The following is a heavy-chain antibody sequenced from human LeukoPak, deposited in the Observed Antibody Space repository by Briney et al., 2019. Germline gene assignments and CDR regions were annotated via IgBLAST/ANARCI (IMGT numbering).Heavy chain of an antibody. CDR3: AREDSSGSDSFDH. CDR2: IWYDGSNK. Sequence: GGSLRLSCAASGFTFSTYGMHWARQAPGKGLEWVAVIWYDGSNKYYADSVKGRFTISRDNSKNTLYLQMNSLRAEDTAVYYCAREDSSGSDSFDHWGQGTLVTVSS. CDR1: GFTFSTYG. V-gene: IGHV3-33*01. D-gene: IGHD6-19*01. J-gene: IGHJ4*02.